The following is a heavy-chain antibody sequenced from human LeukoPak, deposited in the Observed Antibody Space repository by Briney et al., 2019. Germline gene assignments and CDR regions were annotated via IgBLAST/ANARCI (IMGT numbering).Heavy chain of an antibody. V-gene: IGHV5-51*01. CDR1: GYSFTSYW. J-gene: IGHJ4*02. CDR2: IYPGDSDT. Sequence: GESLKISCKGSGYSFTSYWIGWVRQMPGKGLEWMGIIYPGDSDTRYSPSFQGQVTISADKSISTAYLRWSSLKASDTAMYYCARLPDSGSYFAVRAYYFDYWGQGILVTVSS. CDR3: ARLPDSGSYFAVRAYYFDY. D-gene: IGHD1-26*01.